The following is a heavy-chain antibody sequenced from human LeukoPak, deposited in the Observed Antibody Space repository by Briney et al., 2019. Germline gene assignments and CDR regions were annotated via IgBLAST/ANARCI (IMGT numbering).Heavy chain of an antibody. J-gene: IGHJ6*02. CDR3: ARMYYYGSGSYYIYAYYYYGMDV. V-gene: IGHV3-7*01. CDR2: IKQDGSEK. D-gene: IGHD3-10*01. CDR1: GFTFSSYW. Sequence: GGSLRLSCAASGFTFSSYWMSWVRQAPGKGLEWVANIKQDGSEKYYVDSVKGRFTISRDNAKNSLYPQMNSLRAEDTAVYYCARMYYYGSGSYYIYAYYYYGMDVWGQGTTVTVSS.